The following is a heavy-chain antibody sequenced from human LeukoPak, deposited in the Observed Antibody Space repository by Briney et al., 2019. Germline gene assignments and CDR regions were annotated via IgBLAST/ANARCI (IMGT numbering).Heavy chain of an antibody. D-gene: IGHD2-21*02. CDR1: GFTFSSYA. CDR2: ITGDGSST. V-gene: IGHV3-23*01. J-gene: IGHJ4*02. Sequence: GASLRLSCAASGFTFSSYAMSWVRQAPGKGLEWVSAITGDGSSTYHADSVKGRFTISRDNSQNTLYLQMNSLRAEDTAVYYCAKARIVVVTALDYWGQGTLVTVSS. CDR3: AKARIVVVTALDY.